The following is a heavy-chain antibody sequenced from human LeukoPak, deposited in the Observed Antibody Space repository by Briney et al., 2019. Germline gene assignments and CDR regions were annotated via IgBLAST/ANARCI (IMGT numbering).Heavy chain of an antibody. D-gene: IGHD6-13*01. Sequence: GGSLRLSCAASGFTFSSYWMHWVRQAPGKGLVWVSRINSDGSSITYADSVKGRFTISRDNAKNTLYLQMNSLRVEDTAVYYCARGTYSSSWFVDYWGQGTLVTVSS. CDR2: INSDGSSI. J-gene: IGHJ4*02. CDR1: GFTFSSYW. CDR3: ARGTYSSSWFVDY. V-gene: IGHV3-74*03.